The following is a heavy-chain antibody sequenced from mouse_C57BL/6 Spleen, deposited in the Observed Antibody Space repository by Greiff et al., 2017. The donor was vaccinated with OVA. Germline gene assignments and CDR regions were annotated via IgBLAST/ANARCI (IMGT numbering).Heavy chain of an antibody. CDR3: ARPGNYSNPVGFAY. J-gene: IGHJ3*01. Sequence: EVQVVESGGGLVKPGGSLKLSCAASGFTFSDYGMHWVRQAPEKGLEWVAYISSGSSTIYYADTVKGRFTISRDNAKNTLFLQMTSLRSEDTAMYYCARPGNYSNPVGFAYWGQGTLVTVSA. D-gene: IGHD2-5*01. V-gene: IGHV5-17*01. CDR2: ISSGSSTI. CDR1: GFTFSDYG.